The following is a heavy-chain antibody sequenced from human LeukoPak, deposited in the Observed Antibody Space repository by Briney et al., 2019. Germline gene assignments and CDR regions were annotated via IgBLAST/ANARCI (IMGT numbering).Heavy chain of an antibody. D-gene: IGHD3-22*01. CDR3: AREPNYYDSSGYYEIDY. CDR2: ISAYNGNT. J-gene: IGHJ4*02. CDR1: GYTFTSYG. Sequence: ASVKVSCKASGYTFTSYGTSWVRQAPGQGLEWMGWISAYNGNTNYAQKLQGRVTMTTDTSTSTAYMELRSLRSDDTAVYYCAREPNYYDSSGYYEIDYWGQGTLVTVSS. V-gene: IGHV1-18*01.